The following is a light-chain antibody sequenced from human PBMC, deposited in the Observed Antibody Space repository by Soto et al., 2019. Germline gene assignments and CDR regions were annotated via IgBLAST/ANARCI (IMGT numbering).Light chain of an antibody. V-gene: IGKV3-11*01. CDR3: HQRSNWPLT. CDR1: QSVTKY. CDR2: DVS. Sequence: EVVLTQSPATLSFSPGEIATLSCRASQSVTKYLAWYQQKPGQALRLLIYDVSKRATGIPARFSGSGSGTDFTLTISSLEPEDFAVYYCHQRSNWPLTFGGGTKLEIK. J-gene: IGKJ4*01.